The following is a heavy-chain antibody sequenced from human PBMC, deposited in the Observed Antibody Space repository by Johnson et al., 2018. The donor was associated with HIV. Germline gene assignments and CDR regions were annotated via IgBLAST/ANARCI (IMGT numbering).Heavy chain of an antibody. CDR1: GFSFSNYG. Sequence: QVLLVESGGGVVQPGGSLRLSCAASGFSFSNYGMHWVRQVPGKGLEWVAIISFDGSNEYYADSVKGRFTISRDNSKNTLYLQMNSLRAEDTAVYYCARDGRDLVTRGSFDVWGQGTVVTVSS. D-gene: IGHD5-18*01. V-gene: IGHV3-30*19. CDR3: ARDGRDLVTRGSFDV. CDR2: ISFDGSNE. J-gene: IGHJ3*01.